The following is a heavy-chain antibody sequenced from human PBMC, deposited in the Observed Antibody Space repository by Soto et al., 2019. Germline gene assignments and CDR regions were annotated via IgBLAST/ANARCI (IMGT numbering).Heavy chain of an antibody. CDR3: AREGDTCLDY. D-gene: IGHD3-16*01. CDR2: INAGNGNT. J-gene: IGHJ4*02. Sequence: QDKGQRLEWMGWINAGNGNTKYSQKFQGRVTITRDTSASTAYMELSSLRSEDTAVYYCAREGDTCLDYSGQAILGTVSS. V-gene: IGHV1-3*01.